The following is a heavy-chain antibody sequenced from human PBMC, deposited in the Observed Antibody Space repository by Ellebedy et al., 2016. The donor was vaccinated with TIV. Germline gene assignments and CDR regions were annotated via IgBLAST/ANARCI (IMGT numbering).Heavy chain of an antibody. J-gene: IGHJ4*02. CDR1: GGSFSGYY. D-gene: IGHD3-10*01. Sequence: SETLSLTCAVYGGSFSGYYWSWIRQPPGKGLEWIGEINHSGSTNYNPSLKSRVTISVDTSKNQFSLKLSSVTAADTAVYYCARHLSYYGSGSSFAFDYWGQGTLVTVSS. V-gene: IGHV4-34*01. CDR3: ARHLSYYGSGSSFAFDY. CDR2: INHSGST.